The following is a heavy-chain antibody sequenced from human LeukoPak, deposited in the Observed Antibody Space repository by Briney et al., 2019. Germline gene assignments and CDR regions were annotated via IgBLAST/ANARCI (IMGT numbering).Heavy chain of an antibody. D-gene: IGHD3-3*01. CDR3: ATSRGAPIAVFGVVIRPFDH. J-gene: IGHJ4*02. CDR1: GFTFSSYW. Sequence: SGGSLRLSCAASGFTFSSYWMSWVRQAPGKGLEWVANIKQDGSVKYYVDSVKGRFTISRDNSKNMLYLQMNSLRAEDAAVYYCATSRGAPIAVFGVVIRPFDHWGQGTLVTVSS. V-gene: IGHV3-7*03. CDR2: IKQDGSVK.